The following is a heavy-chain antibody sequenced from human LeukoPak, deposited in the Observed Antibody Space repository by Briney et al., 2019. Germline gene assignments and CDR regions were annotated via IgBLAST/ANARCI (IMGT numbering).Heavy chain of an antibody. V-gene: IGHV3-30*03. J-gene: IGHJ4*02. CDR1: GXTFSSYG. CDR3: ARASASYFDY. CDR2: ISFDGSNK. Sequence: GRSLRLSCAASGXTFSSYGVHWVRQAPGKGLDWVAVISFDGSNKYYADSVKGRFTISRDNSKNTLYLQMNSLRAEDTGVYYCARASASYFDYWGQGTLVTVSS.